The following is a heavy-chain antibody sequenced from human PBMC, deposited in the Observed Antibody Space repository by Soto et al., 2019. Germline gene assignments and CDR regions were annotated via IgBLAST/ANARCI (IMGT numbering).Heavy chain of an antibody. CDR2: INTGGDQT. CDR1: GFTFSIYG. Sequence: GGSLRLSCAASGFTFSIYGMSWIRQIPGKGLEWVSTINTGGDQTFYADPVRGRFTISRDNSKSTLYLQMNNVRVDDTAIYFCARAGSITAGSREGFDRWGQGILVTVSS. J-gene: IGHJ5*02. V-gene: IGHV3-23*01. D-gene: IGHD3-10*01. CDR3: ARAGSITAGSREGFDR.